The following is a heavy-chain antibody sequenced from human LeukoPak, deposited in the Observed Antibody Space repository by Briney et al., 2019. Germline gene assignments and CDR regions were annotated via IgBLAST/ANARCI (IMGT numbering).Heavy chain of an antibody. D-gene: IGHD3-22*01. V-gene: IGHV3-21*01. CDR2: ISSSSSYI. Sequence: GGSLRLSCAASGFTFSSYSMNWVRQAPGKGLEWVSSISSSSSYIYYADSVKGRFTISRDNAKNSLYLQMNSLRAEDTAVYYCARGPYYYDSSGQGDYWGQGTLVTVSS. CDR1: GFTFSSYS. CDR3: ARGPYYYDSSGQGDY. J-gene: IGHJ4*02.